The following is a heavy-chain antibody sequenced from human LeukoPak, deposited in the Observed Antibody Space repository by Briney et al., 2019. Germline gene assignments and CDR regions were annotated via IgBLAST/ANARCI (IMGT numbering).Heavy chain of an antibody. V-gene: IGHV4-4*07. CDR2: IYTTGTT. CDR1: GASMNTYY. CDR3: ARNRPFDY. Sequence: PSETLSLTCTVSGASMNTYYWTWIRQPPGKGLEWIGRIYTTGTTTYNPSLKSRVIMSIDMSKNQFYLRLTSVTAADTAVYYCARNRPFDYWGQGTLVTVSS. D-gene: IGHD1-14*01. J-gene: IGHJ4*02.